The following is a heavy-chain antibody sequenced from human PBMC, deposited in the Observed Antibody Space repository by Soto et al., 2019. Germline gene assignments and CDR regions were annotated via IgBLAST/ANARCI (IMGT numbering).Heavy chain of an antibody. V-gene: IGHV3-30*18. D-gene: IGHD3-10*01. CDR1: GFTFSSYG. CDR3: AKDEEEFGELEYYYCGMDV. Sequence: GGSLRLSCAASGFTFSSYGMHWVRQAPGKGLEWVAVISYDGSNKYYADSVKGRFTISRDNSKNTLYLQMNSLRAEDTAVYYCAKDEEEFGELEYYYCGMDVWGQGTTVTVSS. CDR2: ISYDGSNK. J-gene: IGHJ6*02.